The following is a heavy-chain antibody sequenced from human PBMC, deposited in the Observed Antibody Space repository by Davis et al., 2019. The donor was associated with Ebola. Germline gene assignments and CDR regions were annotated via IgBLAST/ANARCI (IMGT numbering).Heavy chain of an antibody. CDR1: GFTFSSYA. D-gene: IGHD3-10*01. V-gene: IGHV3-30-3*01. CDR3: ARGYYYGSGKRRQGDY. CDR2: ISYDGSNK. J-gene: IGHJ4*02. Sequence: PGGSLRLSCAASGFTFSSYAMHWVRQAPGKGLEWVAVISYDGSNKYYADSVKGRFTISRDNSKNTLYLQMNSLRAEDTAVYYCARGYYYGSGKRRQGDYWGQGTLVTVSS.